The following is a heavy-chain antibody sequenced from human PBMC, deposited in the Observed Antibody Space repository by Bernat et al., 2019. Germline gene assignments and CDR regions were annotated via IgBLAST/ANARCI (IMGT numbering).Heavy chain of an antibody. CDR3: ARGLLLAAYYYGSGSYFAFDY. CDR1: GFTFSSYS. J-gene: IGHJ4*02. D-gene: IGHD3-10*01. Sequence: EVQLVESGGGLVKPGGSLRLSCAASGFTFSSYSMNWVRQAPGKGLEWVSYISSSSSYIYYADSVKGRFTISRDNAKNSLYLQMNSLRAEDTAVYYCARGLLLAAYYYGSGSYFAFDYWGQGTLVTVSS. V-gene: IGHV3-21*05. CDR2: ISSSSSYI.